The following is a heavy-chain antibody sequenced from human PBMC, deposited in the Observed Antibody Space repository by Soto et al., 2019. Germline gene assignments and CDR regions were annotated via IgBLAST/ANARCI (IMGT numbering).Heavy chain of an antibody. CDR1: GGSISSYY. V-gene: IGHV4-59*01. J-gene: IGHJ4*02. Sequence: QVQLQESGPRLVKPSETLSLTCTVSGGSISSYYWTWIRQPPGKGLEWIGYIYYSGSTNYNPSLKSRVTISVDSSKNQFSLNLSSVTAADTAVYYCARGAQRFDYWGQGTLVTVSS. CDR3: ARGAQRFDY. CDR2: IYYSGST.